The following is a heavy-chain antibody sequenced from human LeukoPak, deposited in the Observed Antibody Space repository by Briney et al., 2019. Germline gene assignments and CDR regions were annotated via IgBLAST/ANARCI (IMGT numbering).Heavy chain of an antibody. CDR2: IWHDGGRK. J-gene: IGHJ4*02. V-gene: IGHV3-33*01. D-gene: IGHD5-12*01. CDR3: ARDIGNSGFNLDY. Sequence: AGGSLRLSCVVSGFTFSTHGFHWVRQAPGKGLEWVSVIWHDGGRKEYADSVRGRFTISRDNSNLYLQMNSLRAEDTAIYYCARDIGNSGFNLDYWGQGTPVTVSS. CDR1: GFTFSTHG.